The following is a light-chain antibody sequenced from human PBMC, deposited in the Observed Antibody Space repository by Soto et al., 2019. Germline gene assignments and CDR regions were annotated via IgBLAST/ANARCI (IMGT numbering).Light chain of an antibody. CDR2: KGS. V-gene: IGLV2-23*01. CDR3: CSYAGSVV. Sequence: QSVLTQPASVSGSPGQSITISCTGTSSDVGSYNLVSWYQQHQGKAPKLMIYKGSKRPSGVSNRFSGSKSGNTASLTISGLHAEDEADYYCCSYAGSVVFGGGTKLTVL. J-gene: IGLJ2*01. CDR1: SSDVGSYNL.